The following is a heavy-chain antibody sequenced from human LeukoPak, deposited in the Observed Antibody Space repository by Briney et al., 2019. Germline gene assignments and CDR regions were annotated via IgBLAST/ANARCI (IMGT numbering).Heavy chain of an antibody. J-gene: IGHJ4*02. CDR2: IWYDGINK. V-gene: IGHV3-33*01. Sequence: RPGGSLRLSCAASGFTFSSYGMHWVRQAPGKGLEWVAVIWYDGINKFHADSVRGRFTISRDNSKNTVYLQMNSLRAEDTAVYYCTRERKSGIAAFDYWGQGTLVTVSS. D-gene: IGHD6-13*01. CDR1: GFTFSSYG. CDR3: TRERKSGIAAFDY.